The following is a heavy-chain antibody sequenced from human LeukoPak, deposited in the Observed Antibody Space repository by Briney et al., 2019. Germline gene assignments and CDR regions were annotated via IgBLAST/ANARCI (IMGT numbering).Heavy chain of an antibody. CDR2: INHSGST. V-gene: IGHV4-34*01. J-gene: IGHJ4*02. CDR1: GGSFSGYY. D-gene: IGHD5-18*01. Sequence: PSETLSLTCAVYGGSFSGYYWSWIRQPPGKGLEWIGEINHSGSTNYNPSLKSRVTISVDTSKNQFSLKLSSVTAADTAVYYCARGLSRRYSSRLNYFDYWGQGTLVTVSS. CDR3: ARGLSRRYSSRLNYFDY.